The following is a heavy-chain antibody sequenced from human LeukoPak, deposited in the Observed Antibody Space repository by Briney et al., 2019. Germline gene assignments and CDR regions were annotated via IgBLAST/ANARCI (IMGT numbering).Heavy chain of an antibody. V-gene: IGHV3-30*02. D-gene: IGHD3-16*02. CDR3: AKDLPPYDYVWGSYRFPAPLDY. Sequence: PGGSLRLSCAASGFTFSSYGMHWVRQVPGKGLEWVAFIRYDGSNKYYADSVKGRFTISRDNSKNTLYLQMNSLRAEDTAVYYCAKDLPPYDYVWGSYRFPAPLDYWGQGTLVTVSS. CDR2: IRYDGSNK. J-gene: IGHJ4*02. CDR1: GFTFSSYG.